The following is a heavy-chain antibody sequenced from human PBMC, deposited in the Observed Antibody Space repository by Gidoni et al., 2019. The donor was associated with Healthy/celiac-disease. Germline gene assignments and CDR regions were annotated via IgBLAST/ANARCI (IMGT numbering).Heavy chain of an antibody. CDR3: ARARDDYGDYGIQYYFDY. Sequence: QVQLVQSGAEVKKPGASVKVSCKASGYTFTSYAMHWVRQAPGQRLEWMGWINAGNGNTKYSQKFQGRVTITRDTSASTAYMELSSLRSEDTAVYYCARARDDYGDYGIQYYFDYWGQGTLVTVSS. CDR2: INAGNGNT. V-gene: IGHV1-3*01. CDR1: GYTFTSYA. D-gene: IGHD4-17*01. J-gene: IGHJ4*02.